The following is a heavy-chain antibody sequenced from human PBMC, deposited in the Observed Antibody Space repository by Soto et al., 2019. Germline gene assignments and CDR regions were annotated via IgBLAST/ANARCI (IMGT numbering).Heavy chain of an antibody. CDR2: IVVGSGNT. Sequence: SVKVSCKASGFTFTSSAVQWVRQARGQRLEWIGWIVVGSGNTNYAQKFQERVTITRDMSTSTAYRELSSLRSEDTAVYYCAARRGYSGYASHYWGQGTLVTVSS. V-gene: IGHV1-58*01. CDR3: AARRGYSGYASHY. J-gene: IGHJ4*02. D-gene: IGHD5-12*01. CDR1: GFTFTSSA.